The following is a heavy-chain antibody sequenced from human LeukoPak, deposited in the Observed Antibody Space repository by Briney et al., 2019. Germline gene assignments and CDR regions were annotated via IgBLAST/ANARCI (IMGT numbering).Heavy chain of an antibody. CDR3: ARDLFSYGANQDDF. Sequence: PGGSLRLSCAASGFTFSSYWMHWVRQAPGKGLEWVANINQDGSDKYYVDSVKGRFTISGDNAKSSLYLQMNSLRAEDTAVYYCARDLFSYGANQDDFWGQGTLVTVSS. CDR1: GFTFSSYW. CDR2: INQDGSDK. J-gene: IGHJ4*02. V-gene: IGHV3-7*01. D-gene: IGHD5-18*01.